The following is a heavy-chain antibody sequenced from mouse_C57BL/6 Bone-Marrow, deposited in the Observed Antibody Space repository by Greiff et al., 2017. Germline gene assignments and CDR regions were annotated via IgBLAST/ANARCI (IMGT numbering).Heavy chain of an antibody. V-gene: IGHV1-69*01. J-gene: IGHJ3*01. CDR2: IDPSDSYT. D-gene: IGHD2-1*01. CDR1: GYTFTSYW. Sequence: VQLQQPGAELVMPGASVKLSCKASGYTFTSYWMHWVKQRPGQGLEWIGEIDPSDSYTNYNQKFKGKSTLTVDKSSSTAYMQLSSLTSEDSAVYYCARGGNYVADWGQGTLVTVSA. CDR3: ARGGNYVAD.